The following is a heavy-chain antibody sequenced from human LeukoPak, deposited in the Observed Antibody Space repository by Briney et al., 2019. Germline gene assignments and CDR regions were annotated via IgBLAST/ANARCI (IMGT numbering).Heavy chain of an antibody. CDR2: ISSSGDNT. CDR1: GFTFSSYA. CDR3: AKRDGNYSPFEY. V-gene: IGHV3-23*01. J-gene: IGHJ4*02. D-gene: IGHD1-7*01. Sequence: GGSLRLSCAASGFTFSSYAMSWVRQAPEMGLEWVSTISSSGDNTYYADSVKGRFTISRDNSKNTLYLQMHSLRAEDTALYYCAKRDGNYSPFEYWGQGTLVTVSS.